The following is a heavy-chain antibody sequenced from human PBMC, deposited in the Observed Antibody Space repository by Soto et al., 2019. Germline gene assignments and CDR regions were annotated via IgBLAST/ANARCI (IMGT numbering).Heavy chain of an antibody. V-gene: IGHV1-46*01. J-gene: IGHJ6*04. CDR1: GYTYTSYY. CDR2: INPSGGST. CDR3: ARESAGTLFYYYYYYGMDV. D-gene: IGHD6-13*01. Sequence: ASVKVSCKASGYTYTSYYMHWVRQAPGQGLEWMGIINPSGGSTSYAQKFQGRVTMTRDTSTSTVYMELSSLRSEDTAVYYCARESAGTLFYYYYYYGMDVWGKGNTVTVSS.